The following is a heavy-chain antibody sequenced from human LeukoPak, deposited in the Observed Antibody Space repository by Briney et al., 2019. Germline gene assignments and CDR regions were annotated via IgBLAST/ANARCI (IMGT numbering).Heavy chain of an antibody. J-gene: IGHJ4*02. D-gene: IGHD3-22*01. Sequence: SETLSLTCTVSGGSISSYFWSWIRQPPGKGLEWIGYIYYSGSTNYNPSLKSRVTISLDTSKNQLSLKLSSVTAADTAVYYCARGGEGYYGSSGYGHWGQGTLVTVSS. V-gene: IGHV4-59*01. CDR2: IYYSGST. CDR3: ARGGEGYYGSSGYGH. CDR1: GGSISSYF.